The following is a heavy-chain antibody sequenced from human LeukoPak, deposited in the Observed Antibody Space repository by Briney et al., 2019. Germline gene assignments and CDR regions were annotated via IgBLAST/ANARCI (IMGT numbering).Heavy chain of an antibody. CDR3: ARAPNSLYDSSGYYYFYDY. Sequence: SVKVSCKASGGTFSSYTISWVRQAPGQGLEWMGRIIPILGIANYAQKFPGRVTITADKSTSTAYMELSSLRSEDTAVYYCARAPNSLYDSSGYYYFYDYWGQGTLVTVSS. D-gene: IGHD3-22*01. V-gene: IGHV1-69*02. CDR1: GGTFSSYT. CDR2: IIPILGIA. J-gene: IGHJ4*02.